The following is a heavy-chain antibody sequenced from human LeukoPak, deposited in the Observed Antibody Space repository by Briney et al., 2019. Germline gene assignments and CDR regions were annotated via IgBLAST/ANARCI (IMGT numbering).Heavy chain of an antibody. Sequence: SETLSLTCSVSGGSISSYCWSWIRQPAGKGLEWIGRIYPSGSTYYNPSLKSRVTITIDKSKNQFSLRLTSVTAADPAVYYCARDRSGYSEYYFDYWGQGTLVSVSS. V-gene: IGHV4-4*07. J-gene: IGHJ4*02. CDR3: ARDRSGYSEYYFDY. D-gene: IGHD5-12*01. CDR1: GGSISSYC. CDR2: IYPSGST.